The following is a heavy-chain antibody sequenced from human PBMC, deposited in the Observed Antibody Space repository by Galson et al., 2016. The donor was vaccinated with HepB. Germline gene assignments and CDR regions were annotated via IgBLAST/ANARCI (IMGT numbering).Heavy chain of an antibody. CDR2: ISGKGST. J-gene: IGHJ4*02. D-gene: IGHD2-8*01. Sequence: SLRLSCAASGFTFNNYAMAWVRQAPGKGLEWLSLISGKGSTSYADSVKGRFTISKDNSKNTLFLEMNSVRVQDTAVYYCTKKGDSNGHLLSPFDSWGQGTLVSVSS. V-gene: IGHV3-23*01. CDR3: TKKGDSNGHLLSPFDS. CDR1: GFTFNNYA.